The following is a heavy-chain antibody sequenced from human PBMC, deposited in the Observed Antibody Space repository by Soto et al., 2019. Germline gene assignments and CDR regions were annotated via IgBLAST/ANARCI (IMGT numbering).Heavy chain of an antibody. J-gene: IGHJ4*02. D-gene: IGHD3-22*01. CDR2: IYYSGST. CDR3: ALRSMAVVPEY. V-gene: IGHV4-59*01. Sequence: SETRCLTCTVSGGSMKRCDWSWSRQPPGKGLEWIGSIYYSGSTNSSPSLKSRVTMSVDTSKNQFSLKLSAVIAADTAVYYCALRSMAVVPEYWGQGTLVTVSS. CDR1: GGSMKRCD.